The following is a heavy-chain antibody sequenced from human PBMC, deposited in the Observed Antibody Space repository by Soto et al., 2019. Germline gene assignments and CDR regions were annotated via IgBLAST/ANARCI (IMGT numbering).Heavy chain of an antibody. D-gene: IGHD6-19*01. J-gene: IGHJ4*02. CDR3: AREDLAVAGTGGPPKPDFDD. V-gene: IGHV3-21*01. Sequence: PGGSLRLSCAASGFTFSSYSMNWVRQAPGKGLEWVSSISSSSSYIYYADSVKGRFTISRDNAKNSLYLQMNSLRAEDTAVYYCAREDLAVAGTGGPPKPDFDDWGQGTLVTVSS. CDR2: ISSSSSYI. CDR1: GFTFSSYS.